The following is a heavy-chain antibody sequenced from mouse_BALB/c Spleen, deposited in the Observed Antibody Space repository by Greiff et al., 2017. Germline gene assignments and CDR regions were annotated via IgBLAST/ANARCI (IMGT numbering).Heavy chain of an antibody. V-gene: IGHV5-6-3*01. D-gene: IGHD2-4*01. CDR1: GFTFSSYG. CDR2: INSNGGST. Sequence: EVQLVESGGGLVQPGGSLKLSCAASGFTFSSYGMSWVRQTPDKRLELVATINSNGGSTYYPDSVKGRFTISRDNAKNTLYLQMSSLKSEDTAMYYCARDDYDCAMDYWGQGTSVTVSS. J-gene: IGHJ4*01. CDR3: ARDDYDCAMDY.